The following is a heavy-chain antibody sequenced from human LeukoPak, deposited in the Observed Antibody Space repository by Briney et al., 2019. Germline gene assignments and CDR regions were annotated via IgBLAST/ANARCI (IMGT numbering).Heavy chain of an antibody. CDR1: GFTFSSYS. J-gene: IGHJ4*02. D-gene: IGHD3-10*01. CDR2: ISSSSSYI. V-gene: IGHV3-21*01. Sequence: GGSLRLSCAASGFTFSSYSMNWVRQAPGKGLEWVSSISSSSSYIYYADSVKGRFTISRDNAKNSLYLQMNSLRAEDTAVYYCARDSRITMVRGVPSWGQGTLVTVSS. CDR3: ARDSRITMVRGVPS.